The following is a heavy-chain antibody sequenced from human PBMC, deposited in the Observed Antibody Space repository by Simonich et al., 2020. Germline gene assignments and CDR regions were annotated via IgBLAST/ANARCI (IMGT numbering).Heavy chain of an antibody. D-gene: IGHD2-15*01. Sequence: QVQLVQSGAEVKKPGASVKVSCKASGYTFTSYGISWVRQAPGQGLEWMGGNSADNGNTNYAQKRQGRVTMTTDTSTSTAYMELRSLRSDDTAVYYCARASRGTWWYYYFDYWGQGTLVTVSS. CDR3: ARASRGTWWYYYFDY. V-gene: IGHV1-18*01. CDR1: GYTFTSYG. CDR2: NSADNGNT. J-gene: IGHJ4*02.